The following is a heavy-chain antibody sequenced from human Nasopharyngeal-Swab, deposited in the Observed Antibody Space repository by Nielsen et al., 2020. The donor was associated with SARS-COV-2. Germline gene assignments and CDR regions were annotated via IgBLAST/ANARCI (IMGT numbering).Heavy chain of an antibody. D-gene: IGHD2-2*01. CDR1: GYSFTNYW. Sequence: GESLKISCKGSGYSFTNYWIGWVRQMPGKGPEWMGIIWPGDSDTRYSPTFQGQVTISADKSISTAYLQWGSLKASDTATFYCARASTSSPAYFDYWGQGTLVTVSS. CDR2: IWPGDSDT. CDR3: ARASTSSPAYFDY. V-gene: IGHV5-51*01. J-gene: IGHJ4*02.